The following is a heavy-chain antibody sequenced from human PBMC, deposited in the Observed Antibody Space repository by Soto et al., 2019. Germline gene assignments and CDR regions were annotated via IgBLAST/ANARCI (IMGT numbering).Heavy chain of an antibody. CDR1: GFTFSSYA. J-gene: IGHJ5*02. V-gene: IGHV3-30-3*01. Sequence: QVQLVESGGGVVQPGRSLRLSCAASGFTFSSYAMHWVRQAPGKGLEWVAVISYDGSNKYYADSVKGRFTISRDNSKNTLYLQMNSLRAEDTAVYYCARDRGVVVVANSFDPWGQGTLVTVSS. CDR2: ISYDGSNK. D-gene: IGHD2-15*01. CDR3: ARDRGVVVVANSFDP.